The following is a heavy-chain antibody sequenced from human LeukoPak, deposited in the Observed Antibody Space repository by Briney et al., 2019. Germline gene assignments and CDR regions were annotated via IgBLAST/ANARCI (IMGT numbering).Heavy chain of an antibody. CDR3: AYEYTRSRLRYDDSSGYTRTGGAFDI. D-gene: IGHD3-22*01. V-gene: IGHV1-18*01. CDR2: ISAYNGNT. J-gene: IGHJ3*02. CDR1: GYTFTSYG. Sequence: GASVKVSCKASGYTFTSYGISWVRQAPGQGLEWMGWISAYNGNTNYAQKLQGRVTMTTDTSTSTAYMELRRLRSDDTAVYYCAYEYTRSRLRYDDSSGYTRTGGAFDIWGQGTMVTVSS.